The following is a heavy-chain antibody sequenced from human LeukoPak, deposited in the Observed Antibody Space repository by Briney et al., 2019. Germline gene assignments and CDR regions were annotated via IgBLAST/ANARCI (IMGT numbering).Heavy chain of an antibody. D-gene: IGHD5/OR15-5a*01. CDR1: GFTFSNFY. Sequence: GGSLRLSCAASGFTFSNFYMSWIRQAPGKGLEWVSFISSASTYTNFADSVKGRFTVSRDNAKNSLFLQMNSLRAEDTAVYYCARGDGVYVYWGQGTLVTVSS. CDR3: ARGDGVYVY. V-gene: IGHV3-11*05. J-gene: IGHJ4*02. CDR2: ISSASTYT.